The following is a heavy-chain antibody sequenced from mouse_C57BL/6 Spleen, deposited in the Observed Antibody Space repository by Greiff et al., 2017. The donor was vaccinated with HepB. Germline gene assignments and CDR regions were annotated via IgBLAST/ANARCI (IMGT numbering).Heavy chain of an antibody. CDR1: GFSLTSYG. J-gene: IGHJ1*03. V-gene: IGHV2-2*01. CDR3: ARTGTSPYFDV. D-gene: IGHD4-1*01. CDR2: IWSGGST. Sequence: VQLQQSGPGLVQPSQSLSITCTVSGFSLTSYGVHWVRQSPGKGLEWLGVIWSGGSTDYNAAFISRLSISKDNSKSHVFFKMNSLQADDTAIYYCARTGTSPYFDVWGTGTTVTVSS.